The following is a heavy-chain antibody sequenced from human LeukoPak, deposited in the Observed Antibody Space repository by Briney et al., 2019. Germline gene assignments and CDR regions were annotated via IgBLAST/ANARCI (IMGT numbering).Heavy chain of an antibody. CDR2: IYYSGST. CDR1: GVSIISYY. J-gene: IGHJ6*03. V-gene: IGHV4-59*01. Sequence: SETLSLTCTVSGVSIISYYWSWIRQPPGKGLEWIGYIYYSGSTNYNPSLKSRVSISVDTSKNQFSLQLSSVTAADTAVYYCAFSSYYLQGNYYYMDVWGKGTTVTVSS. D-gene: IGHD1-26*01. CDR3: AFSSYYLQGNYYYMDV.